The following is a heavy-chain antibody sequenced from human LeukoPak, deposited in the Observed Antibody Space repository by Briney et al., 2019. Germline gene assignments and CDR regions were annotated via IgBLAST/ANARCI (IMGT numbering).Heavy chain of an antibody. CDR2: FDPEDGET. CDR1: GYTLTELS. CDR3: ATPGTDYYDSSGYPDAFDT. J-gene: IGHJ3*02. Sequence: ASVTLSCKVSGYTLTELSMHWVRQAPGKGLEWMGGFDPEDGETIYAQKFQGRVTMTEDTSTDTAYMELSSLRSEDTAVYYCATPGTDYYDSSGYPDAFDTWGQGTMVTVSS. D-gene: IGHD3-22*01. V-gene: IGHV1-24*01.